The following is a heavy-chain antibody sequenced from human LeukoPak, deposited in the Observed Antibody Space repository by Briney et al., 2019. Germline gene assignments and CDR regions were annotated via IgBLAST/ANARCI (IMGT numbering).Heavy chain of an antibody. CDR3: ARAGRYYDSSGPIPQRGYYYYGMDV. CDR2: ISGSGGST. Sequence: PGGSLRLSCAASGFTFSSYAMSWVRQAPGKGLEWVSAISGSGGSTYYADSVKGRFTISRDNSKNTLYLQMNSLRAEDTAVYYCARAGRYYDSSGPIPQRGYYYYGMDVWGQGTTVTVSS. J-gene: IGHJ6*02. CDR1: GFTFSSYA. D-gene: IGHD3-22*01. V-gene: IGHV3-23*01.